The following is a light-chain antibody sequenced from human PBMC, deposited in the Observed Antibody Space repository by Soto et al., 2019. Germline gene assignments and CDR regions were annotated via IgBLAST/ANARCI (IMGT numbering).Light chain of an antibody. V-gene: IGLV2-14*01. Sequence: QSALTQPASVSGSPGPSITISCTGTSSDVGGYNYVSWHQQHPGKAPKPMIFEVSYRPSGVSDRFSGYKSGNTASLTISGLQADDEADYCCSSNTRSSLYVFGTGTKLTVL. J-gene: IGLJ1*01. CDR1: SSDVGGYNY. CDR3: SSNTRSSLYV. CDR2: EVS.